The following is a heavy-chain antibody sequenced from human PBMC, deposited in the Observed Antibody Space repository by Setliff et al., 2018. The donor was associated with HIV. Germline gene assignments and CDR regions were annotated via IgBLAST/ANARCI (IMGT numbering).Heavy chain of an antibody. CDR2: ISWSGGGT. V-gene: IGHV3-20*04. CDR1: GFTFSSYA. J-gene: IGHJ6*02. CDR3: ARSFPYYYESGGVYAMDV. D-gene: IGHD3-22*01. Sequence: GGSLRLSCAASGFTFSSYAMSWVRQAPGKGLEWVSGISWSGGGTGYAASVKGRFTISRDDAKNSLYLQMSSLRVEDTALYFCARSFPYYYESGGVYAMDVWGRGTTVTVSS.